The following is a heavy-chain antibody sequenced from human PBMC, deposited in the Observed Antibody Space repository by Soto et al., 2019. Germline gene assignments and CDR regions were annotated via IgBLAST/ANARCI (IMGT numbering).Heavy chain of an antibody. CDR3: ARGPAWFGKFLPHHFDY. V-gene: IGHV1-69*06. CDR1: GGTFSSYA. CDR2: IIPIFGTA. J-gene: IGHJ4*02. D-gene: IGHD3-10*01. Sequence: QVQLVQSGAEVKNPGSSLTVSCKASGGTFSSYAISWVRQAPGQGLEWMGGIIPIFGTAIYAQKFQGRVTITADKSTNTAYMEMSSLRSEDTAMYYCARGPAWFGKFLPHHFDYWGQGTLVTVSS.